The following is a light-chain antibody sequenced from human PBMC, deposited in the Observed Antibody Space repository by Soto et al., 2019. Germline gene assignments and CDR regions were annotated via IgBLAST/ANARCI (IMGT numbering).Light chain of an antibody. V-gene: IGLV2-23*01. Sequence: QSALTQPASVSGSPRQSITISCTGTSSDVGSYTLVSWYQQHPGKAPKLMIYEGSKRPSGVSNRFSGSKSGNTASLTISGLQGEDEAEYYCCSYAGSSTYVFGSGTKVTVL. CDR2: EGS. CDR1: SSDVGSYTL. J-gene: IGLJ1*01. CDR3: CSYAGSSTYV.